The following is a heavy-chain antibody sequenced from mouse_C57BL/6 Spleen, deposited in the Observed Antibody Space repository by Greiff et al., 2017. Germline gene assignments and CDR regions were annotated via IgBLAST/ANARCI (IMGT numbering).Heavy chain of an antibody. Sequence: EVKLMESGPGLVKPSQSLSLTCSVTGYSITSGYYWNWIRQFPGNKLEWMGYISYDGSNNYNPSLKNRISITRDTSKNQFFLKLNSVTTEDTATYYCARDGADWGQGTLVTVSA. V-gene: IGHV3-6*01. CDR1: GYSITSGYY. CDR2: ISYDGSN. J-gene: IGHJ3*01. CDR3: ARDGAD.